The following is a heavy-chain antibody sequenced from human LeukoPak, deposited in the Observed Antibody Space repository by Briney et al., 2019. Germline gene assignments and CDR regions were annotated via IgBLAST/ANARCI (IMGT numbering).Heavy chain of an antibody. D-gene: IGHD2-8*01. CDR1: GGSISSYY. Sequence: SETLSLTCTVSGGSISSYYWSWIRQPPGKGLEWIGYIYYSGSTNYDPSLKSRVTISVDTSKNQFSLKLSSVTAADTAVYYCARGSLGYCTNGVCYYDYWGQGALVTVSS. CDR2: IYYSGST. CDR3: ARGSLGYCTNGVCYYDY. J-gene: IGHJ4*02. V-gene: IGHV4-59*01.